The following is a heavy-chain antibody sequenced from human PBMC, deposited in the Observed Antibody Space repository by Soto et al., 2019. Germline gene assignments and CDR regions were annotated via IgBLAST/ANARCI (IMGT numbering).Heavy chain of an antibody. CDR2: IDGAGTTT. CDR3: ARGPFYVDV. D-gene: IGHD3-16*01. Sequence: GGSLRLSCAASGFTFSSHWMHWVRQAPGKGLVWVSRIDGAGTTTYYADSVQGRFTVSRDNAKNTLFLQMNSLRAEDTALYYCARGPFYVDVWGQGTTVTV. CDR1: GFTFSSHW. V-gene: IGHV3-74*01. J-gene: IGHJ6*02.